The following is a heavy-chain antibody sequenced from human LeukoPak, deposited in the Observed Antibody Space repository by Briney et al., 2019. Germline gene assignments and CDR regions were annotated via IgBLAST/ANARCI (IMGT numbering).Heavy chain of an antibody. J-gene: IGHJ4*02. V-gene: IGHV4-31*03. CDR3: ARYHYGYGY. CDR1: GVSISSGDYY. CDR2: IYYSGST. Sequence: PSQTLSLTCTVSGVSISSGDYYWRWLRQHPGKGLEWIGYIYYSGSTYYNPSLESRVTISLDTSKNQFSLKLSSVTAADTAVYYCARYHYGYGYWGQGTLVTVSS. D-gene: IGHD3-10*01.